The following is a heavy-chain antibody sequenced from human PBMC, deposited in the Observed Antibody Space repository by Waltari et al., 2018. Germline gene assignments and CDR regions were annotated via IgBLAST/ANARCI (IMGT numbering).Heavy chain of an antibody. V-gene: IGHV3-23*01. J-gene: IGHJ4*02. Sequence: EVQLLESGGGLVQPGESLRLSCAASGFTFTTYDMSWVRQAPGTGLEWVSGISGSGDNTYYADSVKGRFTISRDNSKSTLYLQMNSLRAEDTAVYYCAKIWKYQLLILFDYWGQGTLVTVSS. CDR2: ISGSGDNT. CDR1: GFTFTTYD. D-gene: IGHD2-2*01. CDR3: AKIWKYQLLILFDY.